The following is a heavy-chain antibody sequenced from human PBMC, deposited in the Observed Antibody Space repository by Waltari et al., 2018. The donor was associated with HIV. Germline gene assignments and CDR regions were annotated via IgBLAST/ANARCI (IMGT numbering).Heavy chain of an antibody. J-gene: IGHJ4*02. D-gene: IGHD3-10*02. Sequence: EVQLLKSGGGSVQPGGSPRLSCAASGLNFSNYAMIWVRQAPGKGLEWVSSISGSGGRTYYADSVKGRFTISRDNSKDTLYLQMRNLGVEDTALYYCAKGSEVVPVTDFDYWGQGTPVTFST. CDR2: ISGSGGRT. CDR1: GLNFSNYA. V-gene: IGHV3-23*01. CDR3: AKGSEVVPVTDFDY.